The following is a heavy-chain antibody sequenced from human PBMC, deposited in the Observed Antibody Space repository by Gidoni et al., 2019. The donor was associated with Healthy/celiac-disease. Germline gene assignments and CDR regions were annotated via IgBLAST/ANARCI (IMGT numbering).Heavy chain of an antibody. CDR2: IKSKTDGGTT. V-gene: IGHV3-15*01. Sequence: EVQLVESGGGLVKPGGSLRLSCVASGFTFSNAWMSWVRQAPGKGLEWVCHIKSKTDGGTTDYAAPVKGRFTISRDDSKNTLYLQMNSLKTEDTAVYYCTTEVFDYWGQGTLVTVSS. J-gene: IGHJ4*02. CDR1: GFTFSNAW. CDR3: TTEVFDY.